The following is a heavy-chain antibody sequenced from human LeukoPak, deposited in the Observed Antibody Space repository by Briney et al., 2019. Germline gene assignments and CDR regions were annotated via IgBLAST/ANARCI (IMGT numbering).Heavy chain of an antibody. CDR3: ARTSGDTIFGDIDY. V-gene: IGHV4-59*01. D-gene: IGHD3-3*01. J-gene: IGHJ4*02. CDR2: IYYSGST. Sequence: SETLSLTCTVSGGSISSYYWSWIRQPPGKGLEWIGYIYYSGSTNYNPSLKSRVTISVDTSKNQFSLKLSSVTAADTAVYYCARTSGDTIFGDIDYWGQGTLVTDSS. CDR1: GGSISSYY.